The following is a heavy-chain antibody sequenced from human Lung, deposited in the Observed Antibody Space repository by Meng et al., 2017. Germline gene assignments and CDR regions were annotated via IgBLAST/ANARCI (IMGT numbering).Heavy chain of an antibody. CDR3: AHIVLYDSYDY. Sequence: QITLKESGPTLVKPTQTLTLPCTFSGFSLSTSGVGVGWICQPPGKALEWLALIYWDDDKRYSPSLKSRLTITKDTSKNQVVLTMTNMDPVDTATYYCAHIVLYDSYDYWGQGTLVTVSS. J-gene: IGHJ4*02. CDR2: IYWDDDK. V-gene: IGHV2-5*02. CDR1: GFSLSTSGVG. D-gene: IGHD3-22*01.